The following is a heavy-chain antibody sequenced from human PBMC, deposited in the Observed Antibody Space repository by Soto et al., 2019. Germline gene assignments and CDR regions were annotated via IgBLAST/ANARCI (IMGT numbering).Heavy chain of an antibody. CDR2: ISSSGSTI. J-gene: IGHJ5*02. CDR3: ARGTLGYSYGYGFDP. Sequence: PGGSLRLSCAASGFTFSSYEMNWVRQAPGKGLEWVSYISSSGSTIYYADSVKGRFTISRDNAKNSLYLQMNSRRAEDTAVYYCARGTLGYSYGYGFDPWGQGTLVTVSS. D-gene: IGHD5-18*01. CDR1: GFTFSSYE. V-gene: IGHV3-48*03.